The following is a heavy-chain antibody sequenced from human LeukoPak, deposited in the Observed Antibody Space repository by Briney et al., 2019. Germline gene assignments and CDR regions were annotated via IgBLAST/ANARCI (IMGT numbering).Heavy chain of an antibody. D-gene: IGHD3-10*01. J-gene: IGHJ6*02. CDR2: IYYSGST. Sequence: PSETLSLTCTVSGGSISSGSYYWGWIRQPPGKGLEWIGSIYYSGSTYYNPSLKSRVTISVDTSKNQFSLKLSSVTAADTAVYYCARGGTAVIYGMDVWGQGTTVTVSS. CDR3: ARGGTAVIYGMDV. CDR1: GGSISSGSYY. V-gene: IGHV4-39*07.